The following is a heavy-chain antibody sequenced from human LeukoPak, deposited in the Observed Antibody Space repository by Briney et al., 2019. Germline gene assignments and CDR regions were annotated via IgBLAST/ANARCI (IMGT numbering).Heavy chain of an antibody. Sequence: SETLSLTCTVSGGSISNYYWNWIRQPPGKGLEWIGYIYYSTSYNPSLKSRVTISIDTSKNQFSLRLSSVTAADTAVYYCARSKDVGGTPGFDFWGQGTLVTVSS. CDR2: IYYST. D-gene: IGHD1-26*01. CDR3: ARSKDVGGTPGFDF. CDR1: GGSISNYY. J-gene: IGHJ4*02. V-gene: IGHV4-59*01.